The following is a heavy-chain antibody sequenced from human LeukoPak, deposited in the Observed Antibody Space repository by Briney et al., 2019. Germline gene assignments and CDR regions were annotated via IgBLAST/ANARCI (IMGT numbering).Heavy chain of an antibody. CDR1: GFTFSSYW. V-gene: IGHV3-74*01. J-gene: IGHJ3*02. CDR3: STGSGHAFDI. Sequence: GGSLRLSCAASGFTFSSYWMHWVRQVPGKGLVWVSRINSDGSSASYADSVKGRFTISRDNAKNTLYVQMNSLRAGDTAVYYCSTGSGHAFDIWGRGTMVTVSS. D-gene: IGHD3-10*01. CDR2: INSDGSSA.